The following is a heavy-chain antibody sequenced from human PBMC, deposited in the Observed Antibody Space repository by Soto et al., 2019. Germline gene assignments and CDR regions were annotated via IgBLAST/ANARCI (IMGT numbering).Heavy chain of an antibody. Sequence: RRLSCAVSGFTFSNYWMTWVRQAPGKGLEWVAYMNQDGSQIYYVDSLRGRFTISRDNAKNSLYLQMNSLRVDDTAVYYCARDRGPNTTDYWGQGTLVTVSS. V-gene: IGHV3-7*01. J-gene: IGHJ4*02. CDR1: GFTFSNYW. CDR3: ARDRGPNTTDY. D-gene: IGHD2-2*01. CDR2: MNQDGSQI.